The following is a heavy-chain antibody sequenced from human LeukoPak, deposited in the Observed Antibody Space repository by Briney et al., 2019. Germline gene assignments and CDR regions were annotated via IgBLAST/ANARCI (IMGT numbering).Heavy chain of an antibody. Sequence: ASVRVSCKASGYTFTSYYMHWVRQAPGQGLEWMGIINPSGGSTSYAQKFQGRVTMTRDTSTSTVYMELSSLRSEDTAVYYCASGCSGGSCYSYFDYWGQGTLVTVSS. V-gene: IGHV1-46*01. J-gene: IGHJ4*02. CDR2: INPSGGST. CDR3: ASGCSGGSCYSYFDY. CDR1: GYTFTSYY. D-gene: IGHD2-15*01.